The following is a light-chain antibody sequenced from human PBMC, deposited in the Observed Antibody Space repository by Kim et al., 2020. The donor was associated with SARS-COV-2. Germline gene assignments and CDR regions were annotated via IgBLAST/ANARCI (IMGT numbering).Light chain of an antibody. V-gene: IGLV3-1*01. J-gene: IGLJ1*01. CDR2: QDS. Sequence: VSVSPGQTASITCSGDKLGDKYACWYQQKPGQSPVLVIYQDSKRPSGIPERFSGSNSGNTATLTISGTQAMDEADYYCQAWDSSTVFGTGTKVTVL. CDR1: KLGDKY. CDR3: QAWDSSTV.